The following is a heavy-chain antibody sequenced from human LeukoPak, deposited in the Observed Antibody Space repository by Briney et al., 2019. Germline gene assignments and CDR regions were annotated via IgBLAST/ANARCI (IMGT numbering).Heavy chain of an antibody. CDR3: AREEAVGAIAYFDY. Sequence: SETLSLTCTVSGGSISSSSYYWGWIRQPPGKGLEWIGSIYYSGSTYYNPSLKSRVTISVDTSKNQFSLKLSSVTAADTAVYYCAREEAVGAIAYFDYWGQGTLVTVSS. CDR1: GGSISSSSYY. D-gene: IGHD1-26*01. CDR2: IYYSGST. V-gene: IGHV4-39*07. J-gene: IGHJ4*02.